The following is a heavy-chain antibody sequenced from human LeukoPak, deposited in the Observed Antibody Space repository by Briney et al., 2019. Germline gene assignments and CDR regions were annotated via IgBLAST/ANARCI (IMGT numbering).Heavy chain of an antibody. CDR1: GYTFTSYY. Sequence: ASVKVSCKASGYTFTSYYMHWVRQAPGQGLEWMGIINPSGGSTSYAQKFQGRVTMTRDMSTSTVYMELSSLRSDDTAVYYCARDLTSRVVTATAFDIWGQGTMVTVSS. D-gene: IGHD2-21*02. CDR2: INPSGGST. V-gene: IGHV1-46*01. J-gene: IGHJ3*02. CDR3: ARDLTSRVVTATAFDI.